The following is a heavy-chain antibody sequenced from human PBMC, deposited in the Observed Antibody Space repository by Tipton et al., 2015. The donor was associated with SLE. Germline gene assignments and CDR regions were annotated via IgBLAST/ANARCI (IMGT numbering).Heavy chain of an antibody. V-gene: IGHV4-59*11. J-gene: IGHJ3*02. Sequence: TLSLTCTVSGGSISSHYWSWIRQPPGKGLEWIGEFSHSGGTNYNPSLKSRVTISVDTSKNQFSLKLSSVTAADTAVYYCASLLMVYDAFDIWGQGTMVTVSS. CDR2: FSHSGGT. CDR1: GGSISSHY. CDR3: ASLLMVYDAFDI. D-gene: IGHD2-8*01.